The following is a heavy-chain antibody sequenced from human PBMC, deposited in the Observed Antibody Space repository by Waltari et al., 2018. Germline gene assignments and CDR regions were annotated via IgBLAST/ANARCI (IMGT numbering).Heavy chain of an antibody. CDR2: ISAYNGNT. J-gene: IGHJ3*02. V-gene: IGHV1-18*01. CDR1: GYTFTSYG. D-gene: IGHD2-21*01. CDR3: ARVGRQTAYCGGDCPPEAFDI. Sequence: QVQLVQSGAEVKKPGASVKVSCKASGYTFTSYGISWVRQAPGQGLEWMGCISAYNGNTNYAQKLQGRVTMTTDTSTSTAYMELRSLRSDDTAVYYCARVGRQTAYCGGDCPPEAFDIWCQGTMVTVSS.